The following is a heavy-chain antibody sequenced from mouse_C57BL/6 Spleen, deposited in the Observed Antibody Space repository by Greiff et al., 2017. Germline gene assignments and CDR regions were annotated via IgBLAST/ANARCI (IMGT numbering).Heavy chain of an antibody. CDR2: ISSGGDSI. D-gene: IGHD1-1*01. J-gene: IGHJ4*01. Sequence: EVKLMESGEGLVKPGGSLKLSCAASGFTFSTYAMSWVRQTPEKRLEWVANISSGGDSIYYADTVKGRFTISRDNARNTLYLQMSSLKSEDTAMYYCTRDYYGSSYDAMDYWGQGTSVTVSS. CDR3: TRDYYGSSYDAMDY. CDR1: GFTFSTYA. V-gene: IGHV5-9-1*02.